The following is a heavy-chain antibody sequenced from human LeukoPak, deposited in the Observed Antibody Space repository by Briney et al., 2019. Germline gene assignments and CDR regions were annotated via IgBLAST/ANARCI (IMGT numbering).Heavy chain of an antibody. J-gene: IGHJ4*02. CDR3: ASSIAAASAYDY. CDR2: IYYSGST. D-gene: IGHD6-13*01. CDR1: GGSISSYY. V-gene: IGHV4-59*01. Sequence: PSETLSLTCTVSGGSISSYYWSWIRQPPGKGLEWIGYIYYSGSTNYNPSLKSRVTISVDTSKNQFSLKLSSVTAADTAVYYCASSIAAASAYDYWGQGTLVTVSS.